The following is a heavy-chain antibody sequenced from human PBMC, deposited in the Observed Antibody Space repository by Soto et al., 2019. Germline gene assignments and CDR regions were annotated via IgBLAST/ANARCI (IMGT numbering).Heavy chain of an antibody. CDR1: GFRLSDYW. Sequence: GGSLRLSCAASGFRLSDYWMTWVRLAPGKGLEWVASINQDGTDKNYVDSVEGRFTISRDNAENSVYLEMDSLRAEDTALYYCARDVDADFRTDFDYWGRGTLVTVSS. V-gene: IGHV3-7*05. CDR3: ARDVDADFRTDFDY. D-gene: IGHD4-17*01. J-gene: IGHJ4*02. CDR2: INQDGTDK.